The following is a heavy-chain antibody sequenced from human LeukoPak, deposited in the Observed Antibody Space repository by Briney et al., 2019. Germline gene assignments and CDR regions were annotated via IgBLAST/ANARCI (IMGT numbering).Heavy chain of an antibody. J-gene: IGHJ4*02. CDR3: ARARYSGSYFEDYFDY. D-gene: IGHD1-26*01. V-gene: IGHV1-46*01. CDR2: ISPSGGST. Sequence: ASVKVSCKASGYTFTSYYMHWVRQAPGQGLEWMGIISPSGGSTSYAQKFQGRVTMTRDMSTSTVYMELSSLRSEDTAVYYCARARYSGSYFEDYFDYWGQGTLVTVSS. CDR1: GYTFTSYY.